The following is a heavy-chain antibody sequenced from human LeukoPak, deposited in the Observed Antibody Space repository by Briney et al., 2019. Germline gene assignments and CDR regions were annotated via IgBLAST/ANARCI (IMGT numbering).Heavy chain of an antibody. CDR3: AREFHGGYNKPGGFDY. CDR1: GGSISSYY. CDR2: IYYSGST. J-gene: IGHJ4*02. V-gene: IGHV4-59*01. Sequence: PSETLSLTCTVSGGSISSYYWSWIRQPPGKGLEWIGYIYYSGSTNYNPSLKSRVTISVDTSKNQFSLKLSSVTAADTAVYYCAREFHGGYNKPGGFDYWGQGTLVTVSS. D-gene: IGHD3-3*01.